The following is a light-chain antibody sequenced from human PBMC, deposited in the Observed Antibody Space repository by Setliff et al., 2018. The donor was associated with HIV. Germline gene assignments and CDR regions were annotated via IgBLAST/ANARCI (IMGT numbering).Light chain of an antibody. J-gene: IGLJ1*01. CDR3: CSYAGSYTSLYV. CDR2: DVT. V-gene: IGLV2-11*01. CDR1: SSDVGGYNY. Sequence: QSVLTQPRSVSGPPGQSVTISCTGTSSDVGGYNYVSWYQHLPGKAPKLMIYDVTKRPSGVPDRFSGSKSGNTASLTISGLQSEDEADYYCCSYAGSYTSLYVFGTGTKVTVL.